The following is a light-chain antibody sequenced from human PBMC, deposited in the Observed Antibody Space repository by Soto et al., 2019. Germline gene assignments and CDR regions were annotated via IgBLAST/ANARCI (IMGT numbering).Light chain of an antibody. CDR3: QQYNNCPPIT. J-gene: IGKJ5*01. Sequence: VMTQSPATLSVSPGERATLSCRASQSVASNLAWYQQKPGQAPRLLISGASTRATGVPARFSGSGSGTEFTLTISNLQSEDFAVYYCQQYNNCPPITFGQGTRLEIK. V-gene: IGKV3-15*01. CDR2: GAS. CDR1: QSVASN.